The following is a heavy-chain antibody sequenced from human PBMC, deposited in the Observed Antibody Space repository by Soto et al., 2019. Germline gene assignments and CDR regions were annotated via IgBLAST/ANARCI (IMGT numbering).Heavy chain of an antibody. D-gene: IGHD3-22*01. CDR1: GYTFTSYG. J-gene: IGHJ4*02. Sequence: AASVKVSCKASGYTFTSYGISWVRQAPGQGLEWMGWISAYNGNTNYAQKLQGRVTMTTDTSTSTAYMELRSLRSDDTAVYYCARVPLGITMIVVVTSGFDYWGQGTLVTVSS. CDR3: ARVPLGITMIVVVTSGFDY. CDR2: ISAYNGNT. V-gene: IGHV1-18*01.